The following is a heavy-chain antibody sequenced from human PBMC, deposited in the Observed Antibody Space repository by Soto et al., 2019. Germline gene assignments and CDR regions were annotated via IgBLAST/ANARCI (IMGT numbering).Heavy chain of an antibody. D-gene: IGHD1-26*01. CDR3: ARDRDPLLVGNDAFDI. CDR2: ISAYNGNT. J-gene: IGHJ3*02. V-gene: IGHV1-18*01. Sequence: QVQLVQSGAEVKKPGASVKVSCKASGYTFTSYGISWVRQAPGQGLEWMGWISAYNGNTNYAQKLRGRVTMTTDTSTSTAYMELRSLRSDDTAVYYCARDRDPLLVGNDAFDIWGQGTMVTVSS. CDR1: GYTFTSYG.